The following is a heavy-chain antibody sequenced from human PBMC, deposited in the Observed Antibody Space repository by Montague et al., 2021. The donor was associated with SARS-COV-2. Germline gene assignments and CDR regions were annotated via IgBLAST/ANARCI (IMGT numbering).Heavy chain of an antibody. CDR3: VRQLQYDGLNGPPDF. CDR2: VLYNKGT. J-gene: IGHJ4*02. D-gene: IGHD3-9*01. Sequence: SETLSLTCTVSGVSVTDYYWCWIRQPPGKGLEWVGDVLYNKGTNFNPSLKSRVAISVDTSKNQVSLRLTSVTAADTAFFYCVRQLQYDGLNGPPDFGDQGT. V-gene: IGHV4-59*08. CDR1: GVSVTDYY.